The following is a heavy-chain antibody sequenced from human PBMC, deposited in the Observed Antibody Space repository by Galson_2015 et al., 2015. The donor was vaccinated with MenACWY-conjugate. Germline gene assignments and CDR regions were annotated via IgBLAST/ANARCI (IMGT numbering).Heavy chain of an antibody. CDR1: GYSISNGYY. CDR3: ARLTGYSGIYYVPY. D-gene: IGHD1-26*01. Sequence: SEPLSLTCDVSGYSISNGYYWGWIRQPPGKGLEWIGIIYNTGNTYYNASLKSRVTMSVDTSKNQFSLKLTSVTAADSAVYYCARLTGYSGIYYVPYWGQGTLVIVSS. V-gene: IGHV4-38-2*01. J-gene: IGHJ4*02. CDR2: IYNTGNT.